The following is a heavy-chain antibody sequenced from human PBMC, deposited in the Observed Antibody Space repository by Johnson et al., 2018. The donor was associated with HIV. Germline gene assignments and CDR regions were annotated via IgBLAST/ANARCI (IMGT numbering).Heavy chain of an antibody. CDR3: ARVAPAHDAFDI. Sequence: QVQLVESGGGVAQPGGSLRLSCVASGFTFSSYAMHWVRPAPGKGLEWVAVISYDGSNKYYADSVKGRFTISRDNSKNTLYLQMNSLRAEDTAVYYCARVAPAHDAFDIWGQGTMVTVSS. CDR2: ISYDGSNK. J-gene: IGHJ3*02. D-gene: IGHD2-2*01. CDR1: GFTFSSYA. V-gene: IGHV3-30*11.